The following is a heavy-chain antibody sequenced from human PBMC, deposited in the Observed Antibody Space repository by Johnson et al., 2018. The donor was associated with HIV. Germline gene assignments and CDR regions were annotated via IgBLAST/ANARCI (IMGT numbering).Heavy chain of an antibody. J-gene: IGHJ3*02. V-gene: IGHV3-30-3*01. CDR2: ISYDGSNK. CDR1: GFTFSSYA. D-gene: IGHD6-13*01. CDR3: ASSRRGQQLVPLAFDI. Sequence: QVQLVESGGGVVQPGRSLRLSCAASGFTFSSYAMHWVRQAPGKGLEWVAVISYDGSNKYYADSVKGRFTISRDNSKNALYLQMNRLRADDTAVYYCASSRRGQQLVPLAFDIWGQGTMVTVSS.